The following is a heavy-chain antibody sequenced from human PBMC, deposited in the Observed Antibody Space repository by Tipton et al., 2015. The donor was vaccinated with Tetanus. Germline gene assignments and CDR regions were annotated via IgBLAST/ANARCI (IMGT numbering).Heavy chain of an antibody. CDR3: ARRGGGSTFDH. D-gene: IGHD1-26*01. CDR1: GGAISSGGYY. J-gene: IGHJ4*02. V-gene: IGHV4-31*03. Sequence: TLSLTCTVSGGAISSGGYYWSWLRQHPGKGLEWIGYIFYSGNTNYNPSLKSRLSMSVDTSKNQFSLRLSSLSAADTAVYFCARRGGGSTFDHWGQGTLVTVSS. CDR2: IFYSGNT.